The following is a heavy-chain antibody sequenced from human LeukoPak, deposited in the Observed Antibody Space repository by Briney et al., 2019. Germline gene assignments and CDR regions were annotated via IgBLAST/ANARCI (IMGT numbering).Heavy chain of an antibody. J-gene: IGHJ5*02. V-gene: IGHV4-30-2*01. D-gene: IGHD2-2*01. CDR3: ARLQYCSGTSCYWFDP. CDR1: GGSISSGLYS. CDR2: IYHTGST. Sequence: SQTLPLTCDVSGGSISSGLYSWRWIRQPLGKGLEWIGYIYHTGSTYYNPSLKSRVTISVDTSKNQFSLRLSSVTAADTAVYYCARLQYCSGTSCYWFDPWGQGTLVTVSS.